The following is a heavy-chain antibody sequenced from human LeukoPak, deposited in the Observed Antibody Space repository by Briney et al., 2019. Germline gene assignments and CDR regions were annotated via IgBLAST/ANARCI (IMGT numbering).Heavy chain of an antibody. CDR1: GFTFSNYG. Sequence: GGSLRLSCAASGFTFSNYGMNWVRQAPGKGLEWVAFIRYDGSNKFYADSVKGRFTISRDNSKNTLYLQMNSLRAEDTAVYYCARNDYSNTYYCYYYMDVWGKGTTVTVSS. CDR3: ARNDYSNTYYCYYYMDV. CDR2: IRYDGSNK. V-gene: IGHV3-30*02. J-gene: IGHJ6*03. D-gene: IGHD4-11*01.